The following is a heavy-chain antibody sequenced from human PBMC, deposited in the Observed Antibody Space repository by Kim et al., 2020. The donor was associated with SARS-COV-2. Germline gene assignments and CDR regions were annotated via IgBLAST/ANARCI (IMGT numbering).Heavy chain of an antibody. D-gene: IGHD3-16*02. CDR2: ISGSGGST. CDR3: AKEKGGIRDGDNYHDY. Sequence: GGSLRLSCAASGFTFSSYAMSWVRQAPGKGLEWVSAISGSGGSTYYADSVKGRFTISRDNSKNTLYLQMNSLRAEDTAVYYCAKEKGGIRDGDNYHDYWGQGTLVTVSS. CDR1: GFTFSSYA. V-gene: IGHV3-23*01. J-gene: IGHJ4*02.